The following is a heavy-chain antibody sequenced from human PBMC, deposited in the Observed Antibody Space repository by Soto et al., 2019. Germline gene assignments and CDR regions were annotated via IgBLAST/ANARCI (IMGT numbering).Heavy chain of an antibody. D-gene: IGHD7-27*01. V-gene: IGHV3-23*01. CDR2: IGGTDGDSDGVP. CDR3: VKRGRNWGAFDF. J-gene: IGHJ3*01. Sequence: VQRLESGGDLVQPGGSLRLSCVASGFISNNYAMSWVRQAPGKGLEWVSTIGGTDGDSDGVPWYEDSVKGRFTISRDSSANTLFLHMDNLRAEDSALYYCVKRGRNWGAFDFWGQGTTVVVSS. CDR1: GFISNNYA.